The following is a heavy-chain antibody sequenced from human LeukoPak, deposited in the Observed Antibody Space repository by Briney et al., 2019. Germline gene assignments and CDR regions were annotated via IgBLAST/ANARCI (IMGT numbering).Heavy chain of an antibody. V-gene: IGHV3-23*01. CDR2: ISGSGGST. Sequence: GGSLRLSCAASGFTFSSYAMSWVRQAPGKGLEWVSAISGSGGSTYYADSVKGRFTISRDNSKNTPYLQMNSLRAEDTAVYYCAKTSFISSCLDYWGQGTLVTVSS. J-gene: IGHJ4*02. CDR3: AKTSFISSCLDY. CDR1: GFTFSSYA. D-gene: IGHD6-13*01.